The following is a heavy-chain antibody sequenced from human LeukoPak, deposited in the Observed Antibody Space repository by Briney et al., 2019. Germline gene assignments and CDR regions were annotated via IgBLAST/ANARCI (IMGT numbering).Heavy chain of an antibody. CDR1: GYTFTSYY. Sequence: GASVKVSCKASGYTFTSYYMLWVRQAPGQGLVGWVRINPSGGSTSYAQKFQGRVTMTRDTSTSTVYMELSSLRSEDTAVYYCARDLNRVDDILTGSLDYWGQGTLVTVSS. V-gene: IGHV1-46*01. CDR2: INPSGGST. D-gene: IGHD3-9*01. J-gene: IGHJ4*02. CDR3: ARDLNRVDDILTGSLDY.